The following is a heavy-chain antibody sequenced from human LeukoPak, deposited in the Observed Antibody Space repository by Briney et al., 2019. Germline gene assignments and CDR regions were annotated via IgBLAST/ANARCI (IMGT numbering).Heavy chain of an antibody. Sequence: PSETLSLTCTVSGGSISSGIYYWGWLRQPPGKGLEWIGTIYYSESTYYNPSLKSRVTISVDTSKNQFSLKLSSVTAADTAVYYCARDATPCSSTSCYYYWGQGTLVTVSS. CDR2: IYYSEST. D-gene: IGHD2-2*01. CDR1: GGSISSGIYY. J-gene: IGHJ4*02. CDR3: ARDATPCSSTSCYYY. V-gene: IGHV4-39*07.